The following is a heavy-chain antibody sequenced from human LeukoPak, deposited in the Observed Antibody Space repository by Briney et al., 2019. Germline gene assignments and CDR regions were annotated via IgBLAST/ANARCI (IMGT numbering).Heavy chain of an antibody. Sequence: TGGSLRLSCAASGFTFGDYWMAWVRQAPGKGLEWVANIWPDGSDKYHVDSVRGRFTISRDNAQNSLNLQMNSLRPEDSGVYYCGRWGVNAGLDRWGQGTLVIVSS. J-gene: IGHJ5*02. V-gene: IGHV3-7*01. CDR3: GRWGVNAGLDR. D-gene: IGHD3-10*01. CDR1: GFTFGDYW. CDR2: IWPDGSDK.